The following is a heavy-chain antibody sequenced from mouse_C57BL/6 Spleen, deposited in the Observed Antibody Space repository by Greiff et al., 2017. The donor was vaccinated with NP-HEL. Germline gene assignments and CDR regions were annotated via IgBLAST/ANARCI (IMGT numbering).Heavy chain of an antibody. D-gene: IGHD1-1*01. CDR3: SPHYYGSSPWFAY. Sequence: QVQLQQPGAELVKPGASVKLSCKASGYTFTSYWMHWVKQRPGQGLEWIGMINPNSGSTNYNEKFKSKATLTVDKSSSTAYMQLSSLTSEDSAVYYCSPHYYGSSPWFAYWGQGTLVTVSA. J-gene: IGHJ3*01. CDR1: GYTFTSYW. CDR2: INPNSGST. V-gene: IGHV1-64*01.